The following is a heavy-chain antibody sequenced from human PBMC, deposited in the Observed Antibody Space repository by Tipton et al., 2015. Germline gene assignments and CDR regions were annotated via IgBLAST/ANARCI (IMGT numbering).Heavy chain of an antibody. D-gene: IGHD5-24*01. CDR1: GDSIRSDGYY. V-gene: IGHV4-31*03. J-gene: IGHJ4*02. CDR2: IHYGGST. Sequence: TLSLTCTVSGDSIRSDGYYWSWIRQHPGKDLEWIGYIHYGGSTYYNPSLRGRATISVDTFENQFSLKLTSLTAADTAVYYYARDAYNSTFFDYWGQGTLVTVSS. CDR3: ARDAYNSTFFDY.